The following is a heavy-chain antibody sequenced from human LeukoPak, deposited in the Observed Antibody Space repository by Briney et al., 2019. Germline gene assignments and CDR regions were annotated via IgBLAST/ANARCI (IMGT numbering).Heavy chain of an antibody. CDR2: ISYDGSNK. Sequence: PGGSLRLSCAASGFTFSSYGMHWVRQAPGKGLEWVAVISYDGSNKYYADSVKGRFTISRDNSKNTLYLQMNSLRAEDTAVYYCARGMYSSGWHSNYGMDVWGQGTTVTVSS. CDR1: GFTFSSYG. V-gene: IGHV3-30*19. D-gene: IGHD6-19*01. J-gene: IGHJ6*02. CDR3: ARGMYSSGWHSNYGMDV.